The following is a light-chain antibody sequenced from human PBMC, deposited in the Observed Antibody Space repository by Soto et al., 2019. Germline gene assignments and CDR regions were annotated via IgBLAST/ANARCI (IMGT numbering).Light chain of an antibody. CDR2: DVS. V-gene: IGLV2-14*01. CDR1: SSDVGGYNY. J-gene: IGLJ2*01. Sequence: QSVLTQPASVFGSPGQSITISCTGTSSDVGGYNYVSWYQQHPGKAPKLMIYDVSNRPSGVSNRFSGSKSDNTASLTISGLQAEDEADYYCSSYTSSSTVVFGGGTKVTVL. CDR3: SSYTSSSTVV.